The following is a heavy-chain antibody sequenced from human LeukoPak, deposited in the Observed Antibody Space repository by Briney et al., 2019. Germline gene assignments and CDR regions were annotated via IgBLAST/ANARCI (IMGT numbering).Heavy chain of an antibody. J-gene: IGHJ3*02. D-gene: IGHD3-10*01. CDR2: INHSGST. V-gene: IGHV4-34*01. Sequence: PSETLSLTCAVYGGSFSGYYWSWIRQPPGKGLEWIGEINHSGSTNYNPSLKSRVTISVDKSKNQFSLKLSSVTAADTAVYYCARDAAIWSGGAFDIWGQGTMVTVSS. CDR1: GGSFSGYY. CDR3: ARDAAIWSGGAFDI.